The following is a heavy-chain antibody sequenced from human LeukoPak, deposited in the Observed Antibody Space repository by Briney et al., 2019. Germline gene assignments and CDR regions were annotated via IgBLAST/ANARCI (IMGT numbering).Heavy chain of an antibody. J-gene: IGHJ4*02. D-gene: IGHD3-10*01. CDR2: ISSSSSYI. CDR1: GSTFSSYS. Sequence: GGSLRLSCAASGSTFSSYSMNWVRQAPGKGLEWVSSISSSSSYIYYADSVKGRFTISRDNAKNSLYLQMNSLRAEDTAVYYCARDRLGLLWFGELISDYWGQGTLVTVSS. V-gene: IGHV3-21*01. CDR3: ARDRLGLLWFGELISDY.